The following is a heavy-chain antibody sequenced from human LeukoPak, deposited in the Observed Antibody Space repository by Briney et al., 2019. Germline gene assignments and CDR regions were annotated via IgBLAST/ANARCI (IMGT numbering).Heavy chain of an antibody. J-gene: IGHJ1*01. CDR2: IKEDRSRE. CDR3: ARDSPGYGAYVS. CDR1: GFTFSTYW. D-gene: IGHD5-12*01. Sequence: GGSLRLSCAASGFTFSTYWMTWVGQAPGKGLRWVASIKEDRSREYYVDSVKGRFTISRDHAKNSLYLQMDSLTAEDTAVYYCARDSPGYGAYVSWGQGTLVSVSS. V-gene: IGHV3-7*01.